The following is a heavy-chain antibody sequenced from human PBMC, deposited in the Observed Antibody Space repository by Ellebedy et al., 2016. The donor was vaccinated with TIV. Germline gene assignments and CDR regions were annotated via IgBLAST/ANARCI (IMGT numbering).Heavy chain of an antibody. CDR1: GYRFTSYS. D-gene: IGHD6-13*01. CDR3: ARGHSSTWYSTVGDS. V-gene: IGHV1-18*04. CDR2: ISAYNGNT. Sequence: ASVKVSCKASGYRFTSYSINWVRQAPGQALEWMGWISAYNGNTKFAQKFQGRVTMHTDTSTDTAYMELRSLRSDDTAVYYCARGHSSTWYSTVGDSWGQGTPATVSS. J-gene: IGHJ4*02.